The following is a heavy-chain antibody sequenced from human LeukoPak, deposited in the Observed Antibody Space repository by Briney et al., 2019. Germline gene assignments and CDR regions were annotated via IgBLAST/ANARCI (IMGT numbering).Heavy chain of an antibody. D-gene: IGHD3-22*01. CDR1: GFTFSSYS. V-gene: IGHV3-48*01. J-gene: IGHJ4*02. CDR2: ISSSSSTI. CDR3: AKAMAYYDSSVYRY. Sequence: GGSLRLSCAASGFTFSSYSMNWVRQAPGKGLEWVSYISSSSSTIYYADSVKGRFTISRDNSKNTLYLQMNSLRAEDTAVYYCAKAMAYYDSSVYRYWGQGTLVTASS.